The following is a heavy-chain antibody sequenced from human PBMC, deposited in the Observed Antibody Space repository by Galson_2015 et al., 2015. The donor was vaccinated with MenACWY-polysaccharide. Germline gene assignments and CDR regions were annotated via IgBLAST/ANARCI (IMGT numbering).Heavy chain of an antibody. J-gene: IGHJ4*02. CDR3: AHIMVRGIVVPFDS. V-gene: IGHV2-5*02. Sequence: PALVKPTPTLTLTCTFSGFSLSSSGVGVGWIRQPPGKALECLAVIYWDDDKRYSPSLKSRLTVTKDTSKNQVVLTMTNMDPVDTATYYCAHIMVRGIVVPFDSWGQGTLVTVSS. CDR1: GFSLSSSGVG. CDR2: IYWDDDK. D-gene: IGHD3-10*01.